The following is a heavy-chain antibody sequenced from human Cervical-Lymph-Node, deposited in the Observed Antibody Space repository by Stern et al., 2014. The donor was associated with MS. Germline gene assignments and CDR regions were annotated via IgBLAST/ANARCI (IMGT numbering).Heavy chain of an antibody. J-gene: IGHJ4*02. Sequence: QMQLVQYGTEVKKPGASVKVSCKASGYTFSAYYVHWVRQAPGKGLEWMGRINVHTGDTTYGRKFQGLFTMDRHPSISTAYLELASLRSDDTAVYYCAREGRSTVTTAAAYWGQGTLVTVSS. CDR2: INVHTGDT. CDR3: AREGRSTVTTAAAY. CDR1: GYTFSAYY. V-gene: IGHV1-2*06. D-gene: IGHD4-17*01.